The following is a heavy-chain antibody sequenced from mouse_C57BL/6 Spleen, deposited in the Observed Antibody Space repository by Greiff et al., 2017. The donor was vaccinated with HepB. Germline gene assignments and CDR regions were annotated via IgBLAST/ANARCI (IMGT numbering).Heavy chain of an antibody. J-gene: IGHJ3*01. D-gene: IGHD1-1*01. V-gene: IGHV1-78*01. Sequence: QVQLQQSDAELVKPGASVKISCKVSGYTFTDHTIHWMKQRPEQGLEWIGYIYPRDGSTKYNEKFKGKATLTADKSSSTAYMQLNSLTSEDSAVYFCARGSYYGRSSPWFAYWGQGTLVTVSA. CDR2: IYPRDGST. CDR1: GYTFTDHT. CDR3: ARGSYYGRSSPWFAY.